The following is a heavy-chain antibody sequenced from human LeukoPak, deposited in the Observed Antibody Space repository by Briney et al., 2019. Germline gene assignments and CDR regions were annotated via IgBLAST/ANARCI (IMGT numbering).Heavy chain of an antibody. V-gene: IGHV3-30-3*01. J-gene: IGHJ6*03. CDR1: GFTFSSYA. D-gene: IGHD2-2*02. CDR3: ARDGGSFSHCSSTSCYKSRGYYYYMDV. CDR2: ISYDGSNK. Sequence: GRSLRLSCAASGFTFSSYAMHWVRQAPGKGLEWVAVISYDGSNKYYADSVKGRFTISRDNSKNTLYLQMNSLRAEDTAVYYCARDGGSFSHCSSTSCYKSRGYYYYMDVWGKGTTVTVSS.